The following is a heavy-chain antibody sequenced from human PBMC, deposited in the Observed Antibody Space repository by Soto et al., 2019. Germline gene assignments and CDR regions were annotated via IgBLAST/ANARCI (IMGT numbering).Heavy chain of an antibody. V-gene: IGHV1-18*04. CDR2: ISGYNGNT. CDR3: AGDANCGGAPGCRAMDV. J-gene: IGHJ6*02. D-gene: IGHD2-21*01. Sequence: QVQLVQSGAEVKKPGASVKVSCKASGYTFTSDGVSWVRQAPGQGLEWMGWISGYNGNTNYAQRFRDRVTLTTDTSTSTAYLELRSPRSDGSAVYYCAGDANCGGAPGCRAMDVWGQGTTITVSS. CDR1: GYTFTSDG.